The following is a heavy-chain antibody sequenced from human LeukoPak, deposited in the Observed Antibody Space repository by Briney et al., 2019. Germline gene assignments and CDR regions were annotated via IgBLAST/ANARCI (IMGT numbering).Heavy chain of an antibody. V-gene: IGHV3-30-3*01. J-gene: IGHJ5*02. CDR1: GFTFSSYA. Sequence: GGSLRLSCAASGFTFSSYAMHWVRQAPGKGLEWVAVISYDGSNKYYADSVKGRFTISRDNSKNTLYLQMNGLTAEDTAMYYCARDSYQDYYGRFDPWGQGTLVIVSS. CDR3: ARDSYQDYYGRFDP. D-gene: IGHD3-10*01. CDR2: ISYDGSNK.